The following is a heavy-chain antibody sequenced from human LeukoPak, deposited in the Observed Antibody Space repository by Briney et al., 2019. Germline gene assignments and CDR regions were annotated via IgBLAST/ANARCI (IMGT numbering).Heavy chain of an antibody. CDR2: ISPIFGTA. CDR3: ARGHYYGSGSYHYYYYMDV. J-gene: IGHJ6*03. CDR1: GGSLSSYA. Sequence: SVKVSCKASGGSLSSYAISWVRQAPGQGLEWMGGISPIFGTANYAQKFQGRVTITADKSTSTAYMELSSLRSEDTAVYYCARGHYYGSGSYHYYYYMDVWGKGTTVTVSS. D-gene: IGHD3-10*01. V-gene: IGHV1-69*06.